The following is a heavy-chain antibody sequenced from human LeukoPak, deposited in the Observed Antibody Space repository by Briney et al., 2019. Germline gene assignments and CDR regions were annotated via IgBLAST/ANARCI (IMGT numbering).Heavy chain of an antibody. CDR1: GFTFSSYW. CDR2: INSDGSSR. Sequence: GGSLRLSCAASGFTFSSYWMHWVRQAPGKGLVWVSRINSDGSSRSYADFVKGRFTISRDNAKNTLYLQMDSLRAEDTAVYYCARDMAIANYYYYGMDVWGQGTTVTVSS. D-gene: IGHD5-24*01. V-gene: IGHV3-74*01. J-gene: IGHJ6*02. CDR3: ARDMAIANYYYYGMDV.